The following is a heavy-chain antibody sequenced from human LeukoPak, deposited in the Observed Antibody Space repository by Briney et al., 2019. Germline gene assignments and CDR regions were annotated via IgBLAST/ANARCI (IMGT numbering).Heavy chain of an antibody. D-gene: IGHD6-6*01. CDR3: ARARDFGSSGFVDY. J-gene: IGHJ4*02. CDR1: GFTVSSNY. V-gene: IGHV3-53*01. CDR2: IYSGGST. Sequence: GGSLRLSCAASGFTVSSNYMSWVRQAPGKGLEWVSVIYSGGSTYYADSVKGRFTISRDNSKNTLYLQMNSLRAEDTAVYYYARARDFGSSGFVDYWGQGTLVTVSS.